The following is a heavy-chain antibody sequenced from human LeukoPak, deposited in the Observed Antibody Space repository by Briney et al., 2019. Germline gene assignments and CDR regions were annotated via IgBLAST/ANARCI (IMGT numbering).Heavy chain of an antibody. CDR3: ARVGGYSGTDAFDI. D-gene: IGHD2-21*01. V-gene: IGHV1-69*04. CDR2: IIPILGIA. CDR1: GGTFSSYA. J-gene: IGHJ3*02. Sequence: SVTVSCKASGGTFSSYAISWVRQAPGQGLEWMGRIIPILGIANYAQKFQGRVTITADKSTSTAYMELSSLRSEDTAVYYCARVGGYSGTDAFDIWGQGTMVTVSS.